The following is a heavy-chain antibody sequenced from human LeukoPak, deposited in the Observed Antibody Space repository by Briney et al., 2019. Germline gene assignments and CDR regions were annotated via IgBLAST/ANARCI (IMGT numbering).Heavy chain of an antibody. V-gene: IGHV5-51*01. CDR3: ASFSDGKDSDFDH. CDR2: IYPGNSRT. Sequence: RSGESLKISCKGSGYSFTSYWIGWVRQMPGEGLEWMGIIYPGNSRTRYRPSFEGQVTISADKSMSTAYLQWSSLKASDTAIYYCASFSDGKDSDFDHWGQGTLVTVSS. D-gene: IGHD4-23*01. CDR1: GYSFTSYW. J-gene: IGHJ4*02.